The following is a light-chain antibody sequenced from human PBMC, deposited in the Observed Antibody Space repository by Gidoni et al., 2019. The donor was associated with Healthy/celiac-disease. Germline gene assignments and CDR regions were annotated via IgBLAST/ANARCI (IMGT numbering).Light chain of an antibody. CDR1: QSVSSN. CDR3: QQYNNWPQT. V-gene: IGKV3-15*01. Sequence: EIVMTHSPATLSVSPGERATLSCRASQSVSSNLAWYQQKPGQAPRLLIYGASTGATGIPARFSGSGSGTEFTLTISSLQSEDFAVYYCQQYNNWPQTFXXXTKLEIK. J-gene: IGKJ2*01. CDR2: GAS.